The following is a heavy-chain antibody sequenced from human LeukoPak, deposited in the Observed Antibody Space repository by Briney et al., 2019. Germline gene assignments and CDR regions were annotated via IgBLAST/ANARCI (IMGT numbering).Heavy chain of an antibody. D-gene: IGHD1-14*01. V-gene: IGHV3-21*01. CDR2: IGPTGTDR. J-gene: IGHJ4*02. Sequence: GGSLRLSCAASGFTFSSCGFNWVRQAPGKGLEWVSSIGPTGTDRYYADSIRGRFTISRDNAKNSMYLQMDSLRDEDTAVYYCATETIGRHYDYWGQGTLLTVSS. CDR1: GFTFSSCG. CDR3: ATETIGRHYDY.